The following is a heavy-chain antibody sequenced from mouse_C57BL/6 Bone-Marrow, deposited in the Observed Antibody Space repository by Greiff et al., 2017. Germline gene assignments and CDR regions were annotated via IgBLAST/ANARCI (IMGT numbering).Heavy chain of an antibody. J-gene: IGHJ2*01. CDR3: ARYLLLDY. Sequence: QVQLQQSGAELVKPGASVKMSCKASGYTFTSYWITWVKQRPGQGLEWIGDIYPGSGSTKYNEKFKSKDTLNLDTSPSTAYMQLSSLTSEDSAVYYCARYLLLDYWGQGTTLTVSS. D-gene: IGHD1-1*01. V-gene: IGHV1-55*01. CDR1: GYTFTSYW. CDR2: IYPGSGST.